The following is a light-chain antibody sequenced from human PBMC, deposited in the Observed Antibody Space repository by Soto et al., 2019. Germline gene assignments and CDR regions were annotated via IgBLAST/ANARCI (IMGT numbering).Light chain of an antibody. CDR2: GVS. J-gene: IGKJ4*01. V-gene: IGKV3D-20*02. CDR1: QTIDNIH. CDR3: QQRSNWLN. Sequence: ELVLAQSPGTPSYPPLAIPNHSRRASQTIDNIHFGWYQQKPGQAPRPLIYGVSSRSTGIPDRFSGSGSGTDFTLTISSLEPEDFAVYYCQQRSNWLNCGGGTKVDI.